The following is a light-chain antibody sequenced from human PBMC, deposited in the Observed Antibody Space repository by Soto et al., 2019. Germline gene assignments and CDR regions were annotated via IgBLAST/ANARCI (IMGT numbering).Light chain of an antibody. V-gene: IGKV3-15*01. CDR3: QQYNNWPPWT. Sequence: EFVMTQSPATLSASPGEGATLSCGASQSVTTNMAWYQQKPGQAPRLLIYGASTRATGIPARFSGSGSGTDFTLTISSLQSEDFAVYYCQQYNNWPPWTFGQGTKVDIK. CDR2: GAS. CDR1: QSVTTN. J-gene: IGKJ1*01.